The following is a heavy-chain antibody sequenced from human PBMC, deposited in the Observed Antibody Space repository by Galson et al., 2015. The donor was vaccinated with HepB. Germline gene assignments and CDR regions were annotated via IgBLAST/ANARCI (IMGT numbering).Heavy chain of an antibody. CDR3: ISSWPLNWFDP. CDR1: GGSISSSSYY. D-gene: IGHD6-13*01. V-gene: IGHV4-39*01. Sequence: ETLSLTCTVSGGSISSSSYYWGWIRQPPGKGLEWIGSIYYSGGTYYNPSLKSRVTISVHTSKNQFSLNLISVTAADTALYYCISSWPLNWFDPWGQGTLVTVSS. J-gene: IGHJ5*02. CDR2: IYYSGGT.